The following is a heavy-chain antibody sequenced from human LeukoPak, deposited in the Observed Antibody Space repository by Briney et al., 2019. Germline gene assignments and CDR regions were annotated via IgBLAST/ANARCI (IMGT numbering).Heavy chain of an antibody. Sequence: PSETLSLTCTVSGGSISSYYWSWIRQPPGKGLEWIGYIYYSGSTYYNPSLKSRVTISVDTSKNQFSLKLSSVTAADTAVYYCAREGYSYGWGQGTLVTVSS. CDR3: AREGYSYG. CDR1: GGSISSYY. D-gene: IGHD5-18*01. J-gene: IGHJ4*02. CDR2: IYYSGST. V-gene: IGHV4-59*12.